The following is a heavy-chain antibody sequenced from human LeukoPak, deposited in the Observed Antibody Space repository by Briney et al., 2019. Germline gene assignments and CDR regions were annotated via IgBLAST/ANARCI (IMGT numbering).Heavy chain of an antibody. V-gene: IGHV1-2*02. Sequence: ASVKVSCKASGYTFTGYYMHWVRQAPGQGLEWMGWINPNSGGTNYAQKFQGRVTMTRDTSISTAYMELSRLRSDDTAVYYCARDYDYGDYNGPMVEYYFDYWGQGTLVTVSS. CDR3: ARDYDYGDYNGPMVEYYFDY. CDR2: INPNSGGT. CDR1: GYTFTGYY. D-gene: IGHD4-17*01. J-gene: IGHJ4*02.